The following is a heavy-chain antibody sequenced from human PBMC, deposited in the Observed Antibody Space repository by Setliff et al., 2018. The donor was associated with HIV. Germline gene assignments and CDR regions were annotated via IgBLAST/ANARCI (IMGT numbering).Heavy chain of an antibody. V-gene: IGHV3-13*01. Sequence: QLGGSLRLSCAASGFTFSNYGMHWVRQAAGKGLEWVSVIGAAGDTYYPGSVKGRFTISRENAKNSLYLRMNSLRAGDTAVYYCARGGLYYDSSDKGDAFDIWGQGTMVTVSS. J-gene: IGHJ3*02. CDR2: IGAAGDT. CDR1: GFTFSNYG. CDR3: ARGGLYYDSSDKGDAFDI. D-gene: IGHD3-22*01.